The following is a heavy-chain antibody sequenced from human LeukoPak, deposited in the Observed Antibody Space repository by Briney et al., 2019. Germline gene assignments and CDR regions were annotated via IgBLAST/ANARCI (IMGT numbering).Heavy chain of an antibody. CDR1: GFTFSSYA. J-gene: IGHJ4*02. D-gene: IGHD2-15*01. Sequence: GGSLRLSCAASGFTFSSYAMSWVRQAPGKGLEWVSAISGSGGSTCYADSVKGRFTISRDNSKNTLYLQMNSLRAEDAAVYYCAKAPVTSCRGAFCYPFDYWGQGTLVTVSS. CDR3: AKAPVTSCRGAFCYPFDY. CDR2: ISGSGGST. V-gene: IGHV3-23*01.